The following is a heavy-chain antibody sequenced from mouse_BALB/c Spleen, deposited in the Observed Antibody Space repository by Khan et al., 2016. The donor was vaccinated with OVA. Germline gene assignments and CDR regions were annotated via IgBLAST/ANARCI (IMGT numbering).Heavy chain of an antibody. CDR2: ISTYYGHA. V-gene: IGHV1S137*01. J-gene: IGHJ3*01. CDR1: GYTFTDFT. Sequence: VQLQQSGAELVRPGVSVKISCKGSGYTFTDFTMHWVRQSHAMSLEWIGVISTYYGHATYNQKFKDKATMTVDKSSSTAYMELARLTSEDSAIFLCTRGGGGNRFAYWGQGTLVTVSA. CDR3: TRGGGGNRFAY.